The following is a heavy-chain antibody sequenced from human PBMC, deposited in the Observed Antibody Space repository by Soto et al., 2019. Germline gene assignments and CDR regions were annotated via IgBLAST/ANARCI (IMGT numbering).Heavy chain of an antibody. J-gene: IGHJ6*03. V-gene: IGHV4-31*03. CDR2: IYYSGST. CDR3: ARGGYCSSTSCYGYYYYYMDV. D-gene: IGHD2-2*03. CDR1: GGSISSGGYY. Sequence: SETLSLTCTVSGGSISSGGYYWSWIRQHPGKGLEWIGYIYYSGSTYYNPSLKSRVTISVDTSKNQFSLKLSSVTAADTAVYYCARGGYCSSTSCYGYYYYYMDVWGKGTTVTVSS.